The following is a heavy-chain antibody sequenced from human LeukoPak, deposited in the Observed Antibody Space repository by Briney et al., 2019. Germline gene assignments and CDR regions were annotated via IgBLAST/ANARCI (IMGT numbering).Heavy chain of an antibody. CDR2: INPNSDDT. CDR1: GYTFIGYY. D-gene: IGHD3-10*01. CDR3: ARGDLYNFDN. V-gene: IGHV1-2*04. J-gene: IGHJ4*02. Sequence: ASVKVSCKTSGYTFIGYYIHWVRQAPGQGLEWMGWINPNSDDTNYAQKFQGWVTMTRDTSISTAYMELSSLRSEDTAVYYCARGDLYNFDNWGQGTLVTVSS.